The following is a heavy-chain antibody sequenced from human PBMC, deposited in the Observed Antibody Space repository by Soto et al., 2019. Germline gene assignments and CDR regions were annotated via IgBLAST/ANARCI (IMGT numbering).Heavy chain of an antibody. CDR1: GGSINYSY. CDR2: ISYTGSA. J-gene: IGHJ6*02. CDR3: ATIGVSGYLAV. Sequence: PSETLSLTCTVSGGSINYSYWTWIRQPPGKGLEWIGYISYTGSANYNASLKSRLSISGDTSKNHFSLTLTSVTAADAAVYYCATIGVSGYLAVWGQGTTVTVSS. V-gene: IGHV4-59*12. D-gene: IGHD3-16*02.